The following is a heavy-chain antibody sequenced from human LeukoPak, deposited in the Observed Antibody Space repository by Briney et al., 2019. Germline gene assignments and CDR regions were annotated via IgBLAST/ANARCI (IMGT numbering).Heavy chain of an antibody. J-gene: IGHJ4*02. CDR1: GYTFTSYA. CDR3: ARDTGSGSNDY. CDR2: ISAGNGNT. V-gene: IGHV1-3*01. D-gene: IGHD1-26*01. Sequence: ASVKVSCKASGYTFTSYAIHWVRQAPGQRLEWMGWISAGNGNTKYSQNFQGRVTFISNTSATTAFMELSSLRSEDAAVYYCARDTGSGSNDYWGQGTLVTVSS.